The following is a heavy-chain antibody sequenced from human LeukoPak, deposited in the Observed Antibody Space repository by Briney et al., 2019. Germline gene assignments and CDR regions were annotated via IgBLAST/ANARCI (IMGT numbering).Heavy chain of an antibody. CDR3: ARLDYYDSSGYYQYYFDY. Sequence: GRSLRLSCAASGFTFRSYTMNWVRQAPGKGLEWVSSIRSSSGYIYYADSVKGRFTISRDNAKNSLYLQMNSLRAEDTAVYYCARLDYYDSSGYYQYYFDYWGQGTLVTVSS. D-gene: IGHD3-22*01. CDR2: IRSSSGYI. V-gene: IGHV3-21*04. J-gene: IGHJ4*02. CDR1: GFTFRSYT.